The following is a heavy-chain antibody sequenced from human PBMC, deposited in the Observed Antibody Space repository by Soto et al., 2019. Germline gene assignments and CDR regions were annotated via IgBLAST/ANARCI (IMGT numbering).Heavy chain of an antibody. D-gene: IGHD2-2*01. CDR3: ARTGGGCSSTSCDPSGMDV. CDR1: GYTFTGYY. CDR2: INPNSGGT. V-gene: IGHV1-2*04. J-gene: IGHJ6*02. Sequence: ASVQVSCKASGYTFTGYYMHWVRQAPGQGLEWMGWINPNSGGTNYAQKFQGWVTMTRDTSISTAYMELSRLRSDDTAVYYCARTGGGCSSTSCDPSGMDVWGQGTTVTVSS.